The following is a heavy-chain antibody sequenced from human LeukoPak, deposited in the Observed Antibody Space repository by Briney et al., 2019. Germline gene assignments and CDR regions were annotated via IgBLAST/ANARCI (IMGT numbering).Heavy chain of an antibody. CDR3: ARRYASGSYYTWFDP. Sequence: SETLSLTCAVYGGSFTAYSWSWIRQPPGKGLEWIGEINHSGSTNYNPALKSRVTISVATSKNQCSLKVNSVTAADTALYYCARRYASGSYYTWFDPWGQGTLVTVSS. J-gene: IGHJ5*02. V-gene: IGHV4-34*01. CDR2: INHSGST. D-gene: IGHD3-10*01. CDR1: GGSFTAYS.